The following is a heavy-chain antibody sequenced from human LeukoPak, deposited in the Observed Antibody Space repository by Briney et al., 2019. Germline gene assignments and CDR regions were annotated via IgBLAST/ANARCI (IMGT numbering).Heavy chain of an antibody. CDR2: IHYSGIT. D-gene: IGHD2-2*01. V-gene: IGHV4-59*01. J-gene: IGHJ4*02. Sequence: SETLSLTCTVYGGSMSPDYWTWIRQPPRKGLEWIGYIHYSGITNYNPSLQSRVTISRDASKRRFSLNLRSVTAADTAVFYCARGVVPATSHLPLLDSWSQGTLVSVSS. CDR1: GGSMSPDY. CDR3: ARGVVPATSHLPLLDS.